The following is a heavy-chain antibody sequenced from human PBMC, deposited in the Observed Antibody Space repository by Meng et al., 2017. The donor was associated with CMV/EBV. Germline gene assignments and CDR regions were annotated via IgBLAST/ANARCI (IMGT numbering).Heavy chain of an antibody. Sequence: ASVKVSCKASGGTFSSYAISWVRQAPGQGLEWMGWISAYNGNTNYAQKLQGRVTMTTDTSTSTAYMEPRSLRSDDTAVYYCARHSEEFYDYVWGSYRVLGIFDYWGQGTLVTVSS. CDR1: GGTFSSYA. J-gene: IGHJ4*02. CDR2: ISAYNGNT. CDR3: ARHSEEFYDYVWGSYRVLGIFDY. D-gene: IGHD3-16*02. V-gene: IGHV1-18*01.